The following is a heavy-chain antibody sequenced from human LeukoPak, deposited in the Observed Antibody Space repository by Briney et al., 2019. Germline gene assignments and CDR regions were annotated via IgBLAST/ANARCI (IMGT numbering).Heavy chain of an antibody. D-gene: IGHD3-10*01. CDR2: IYYSGST. CDR3: ARDRTMVRGGGVDY. J-gene: IGHJ4*02. CDR1: GGSISSYY. V-gene: IGHV4-59*01. Sequence: SETLSLTCTVSGGSISSYYWSWIRQPPGKGLEWIGYIYYSGSTNYNPSLKSRVTISVDTSKNQFSLKLSSVTAADTAVYYCARDRTMVRGGGVDYWGQGTLVTVSS.